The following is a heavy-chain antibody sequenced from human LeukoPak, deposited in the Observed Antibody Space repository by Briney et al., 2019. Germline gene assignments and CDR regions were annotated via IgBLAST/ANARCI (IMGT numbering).Heavy chain of an antibody. J-gene: IGHJ4*02. CDR3: ARRVGVALDY. CDR1: GYSISSGYY. V-gene: IGHV4-38-2*02. CDR2: IYHSGST. Sequence: SETLSLTCTVSGYSISSGYYWGWIRQPPGKGLEWIGSIYHSGSTYYNPSLKSRVTISVDTSKNQFSLKLSSVTAADTAVYYCARRVGVALDYWGQGTLVTVS. D-gene: IGHD2-21*01.